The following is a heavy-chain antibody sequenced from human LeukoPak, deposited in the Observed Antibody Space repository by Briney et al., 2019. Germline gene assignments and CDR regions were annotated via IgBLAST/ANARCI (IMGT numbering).Heavy chain of an antibody. CDR3: ARLVTYFDY. CDR1: GGSLSGYY. D-gene: IGHD3-9*01. V-gene: IGHV4-34*01. J-gene: IGHJ4*02. Sequence: SETLSLTCAVYGGSLSGYYWSWIRQPPGKGLEWIGEINHSGSTNYNPSLKSRVTISVDTSKNQFSLKLSSVTAADTAVYYCARLVTYFDYWGQGTLVTVSS. CDR2: INHSGST.